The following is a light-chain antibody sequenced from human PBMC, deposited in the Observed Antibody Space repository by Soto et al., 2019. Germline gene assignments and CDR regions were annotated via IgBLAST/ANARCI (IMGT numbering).Light chain of an antibody. V-gene: IGKV1-9*01. CDR3: QQINDYPLA. CDR2: AAS. J-gene: IGKJ4*01. Sequence: DIQLTQSPSFLSASVGDRITITCRASQGVRGNLAWYQQKPARAPNLLISAASSLQSGVPSRFSGSGSGTEFTRTISCLQPEDFATYYCQQINDYPLAFGGGTKVEIK. CDR1: QGVRGN.